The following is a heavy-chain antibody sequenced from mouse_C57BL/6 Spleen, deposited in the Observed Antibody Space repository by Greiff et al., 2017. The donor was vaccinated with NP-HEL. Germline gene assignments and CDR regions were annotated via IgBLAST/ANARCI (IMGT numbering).Heavy chain of an antibody. CDR2: IDPSDSET. CDR3: GAYDGYYFDY. D-gene: IGHD2-3*01. Sequence: VQLQQPGAELVRPGSSVKLSCKASGYTFTSYWMHWVKPRPIQGLEWIGNIDPSDSETHYNQKFKDKATLTVDKSSSTAYMQLSSLTSEDSAVYYCGAYDGYYFDYWGQGTTLTVSS. V-gene: IGHV1-52*01. CDR1: GYTFTSYW. J-gene: IGHJ2*01.